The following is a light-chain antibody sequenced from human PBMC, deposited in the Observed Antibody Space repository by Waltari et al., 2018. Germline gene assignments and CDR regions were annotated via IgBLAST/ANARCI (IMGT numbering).Light chain of an antibody. CDR1: QFINNW. CDR2: KAS. Sequence: DIQMTQSPSTLSESVGDRVTITCRASQFINNWLAWYQHKPGKAPKLLIYKASSLESGVPSRFSGSGSGTEFTLTISSLQPDDFATYYCQQYNSYLFSFGPGTKVDIK. CDR3: QQYNSYLFS. J-gene: IGKJ3*01. V-gene: IGKV1-5*03.